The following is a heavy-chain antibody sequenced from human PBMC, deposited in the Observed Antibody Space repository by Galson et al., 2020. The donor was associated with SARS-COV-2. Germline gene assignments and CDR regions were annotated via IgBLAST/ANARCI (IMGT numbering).Heavy chain of an antibody. D-gene: IGHD3-22*01. V-gene: IGHV4-31*03. CDR3: ARGSGRASGYYSYSDFDY. J-gene: IGHJ4*02. Sequence: SETLSLTCTVSGGSISSGGYYWSWIRQHPGKGLEWIGYIYYSGSTYYNPSLKSRVTISVDTSKNQFSLKLSSVTAADTAVYYCARGSGRASGYYSYSDFDYWGQGTLVTVSS. CDR1: GGSISSGGYY. CDR2: IYYSGST.